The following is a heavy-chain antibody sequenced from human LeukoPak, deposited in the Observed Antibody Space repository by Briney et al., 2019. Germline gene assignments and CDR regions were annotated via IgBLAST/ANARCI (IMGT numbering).Heavy chain of an antibody. CDR3: AKWGDYDVLTGYYVSDY. CDR1: GFTFSNYA. V-gene: IGHV3-23*01. CDR2: ITGGGSGI. Sequence: GASLRLSCAASGFTFSNYAMSWVRQTPGQGLEWVSAITGGGSGIYYADSMKSRFTISRDNSKNTLYLQINSLRAEDTAVYYCAKWGDYDVLTGYYVSDYWGQGTLVTVSS. J-gene: IGHJ4*02. D-gene: IGHD3-9*01.